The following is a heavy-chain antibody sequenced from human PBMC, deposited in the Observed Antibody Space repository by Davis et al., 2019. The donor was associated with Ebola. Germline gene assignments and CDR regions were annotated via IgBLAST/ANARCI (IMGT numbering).Heavy chain of an antibody. Sequence: SLKISCAASGFTFDDYAMHWVRQVPGKGLEWVSGIGRNGDNIVYADSVRGRFTISRDNAKNSLYLQMDDLRADDAAVYYCTKGRYQLLLSPGMDVWGQGTTVTVSS. J-gene: IGHJ6*02. CDR1: GFTFDDYA. CDR3: TKGRYQLLLSPGMDV. V-gene: IGHV3-9*01. CDR2: IGRNGDNI. D-gene: IGHD2-2*01.